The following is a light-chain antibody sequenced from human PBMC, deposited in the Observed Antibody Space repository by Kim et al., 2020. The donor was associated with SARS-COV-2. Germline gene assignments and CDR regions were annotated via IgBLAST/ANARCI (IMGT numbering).Light chain of an antibody. CDR2: AAS. CDR3: QQSYNTPLT. J-gene: IGKJ4*01. CDR1: QSIISY. Sequence: ASVGDRVTITCRASQSIISYLNWYQQKPGKAPKLLIYAASSLQSGVPSRFSGSGSGTDFTLTISSLHPEDFATYYCQQSYNTPLTFGGGTKVDIK. V-gene: IGKV1-39*01.